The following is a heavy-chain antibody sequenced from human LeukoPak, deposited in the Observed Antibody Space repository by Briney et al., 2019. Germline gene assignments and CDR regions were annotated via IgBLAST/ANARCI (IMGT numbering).Heavy chain of an antibody. J-gene: IGHJ4*02. CDR1: GFTFSSYA. V-gene: IGHV3-23*01. Sequence: GGSLRLSCAASGFTFSSYAMTWVRQAPGKGLEWVSTISSSGVSTNYADSVKGRFTISRDNFKNTLHLQMNSLRAEDTALYYCARNDSGGYYSVWGQGTLVTVSS. CDR2: ISSSGVST. CDR3: ARNDSGGYYSV. D-gene: IGHD3-22*01.